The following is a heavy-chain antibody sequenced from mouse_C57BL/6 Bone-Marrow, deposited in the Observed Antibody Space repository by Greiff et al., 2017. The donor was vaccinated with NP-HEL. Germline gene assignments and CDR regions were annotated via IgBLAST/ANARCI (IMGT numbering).Heavy chain of an antibody. CDR3: ARWGWLLPYYFDY. J-gene: IGHJ2*01. V-gene: IGHV1-31*01. Sequence: VHVKQSGPELVKPGASVKISCKASGYSFTGYYMHWVKQSHGNILDWIGYIYPYNGVSSYNQKFKGKATLTVDKSSSTAYMELRSLTSEDSAVYYCARWGWLLPYYFDYWGQGTTLTVSS. CDR2: IYPYNGVS. CDR1: GYSFTGYY. D-gene: IGHD2-3*01.